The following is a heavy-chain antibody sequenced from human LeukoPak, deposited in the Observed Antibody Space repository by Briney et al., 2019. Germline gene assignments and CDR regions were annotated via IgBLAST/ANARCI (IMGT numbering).Heavy chain of an antibody. V-gene: IGHV3-11*05. D-gene: IGHD1-26*01. CDR1: GFSLSDYY. CDR3: ARDSGSYYDY. Sequence: PGGSPRLSCAASGFSLSDYYMSWIRQAPGKGLEGISHISSSSSSYTNYSDSVKGRFTISRDNAKNSLHLQMSSLRAEDTAVYYCARDSGSYYDYWGQGTLVTVSS. J-gene: IGHJ4*02. CDR2: ISSSSSSYT.